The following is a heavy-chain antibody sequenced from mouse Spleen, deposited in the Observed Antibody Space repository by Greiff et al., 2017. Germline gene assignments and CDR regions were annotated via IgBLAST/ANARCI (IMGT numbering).Heavy chain of an antibody. CDR1: GYTFTSYW. CDR2: IYPGSGST. D-gene: IGHD2-4*01. Sequence: QVHVKQPGAELVKPGASVKMSCKASGYTFTSYWITWVKQRPGQGLEWIGDIYPGSGSTNYNEKFKSKATLTVDTSSSTAYMQLSSLTSEDSAVYYCARGGLRRSMDYWGQGTSVTVSS. J-gene: IGHJ4*01. CDR3: ARGGLRRSMDY. V-gene: IGHV1-55*01.